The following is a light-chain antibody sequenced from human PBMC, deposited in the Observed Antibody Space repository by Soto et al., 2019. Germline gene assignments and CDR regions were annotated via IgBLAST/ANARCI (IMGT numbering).Light chain of an antibody. Sequence: EIVLTQSPATLSLSPGERATLSCRASQSVSTHLAWYQQKPGQAPRLLIYDASNRATGFPARFSGSGSGTDFTLTISSLEPEDFAVYYCQQRTNWHRTFGQGTKLEIK. CDR1: QSVSTH. CDR3: QQRTNWHRT. J-gene: IGKJ2*01. V-gene: IGKV3-11*01. CDR2: DAS.